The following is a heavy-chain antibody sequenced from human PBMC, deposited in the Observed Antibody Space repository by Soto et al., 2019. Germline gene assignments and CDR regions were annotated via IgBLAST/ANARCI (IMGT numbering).Heavy chain of an antibody. CDR3: AKGGYYSLFDI. CDR2: ISGSGGRT. CDR1: GFPFSSYA. V-gene: IGHV3-23*01. J-gene: IGHJ3*02. Sequence: GGSLRLSCVASGFPFSSYAMSWVRQTPEKGLEWVSGISGSGGRTYYADSVKGRFTISRDNSNNTLSLQMHSLRVEDTAVYFCAKGGYYSLFDIWGQGTMVTVSS. D-gene: IGHD2-15*01.